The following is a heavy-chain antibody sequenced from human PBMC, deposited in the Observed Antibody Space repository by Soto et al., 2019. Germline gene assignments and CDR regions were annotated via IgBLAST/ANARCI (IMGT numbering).Heavy chain of an antibody. CDR1: GFTFSSYW. D-gene: IGHD6-13*01. Sequence: GGSLRLSCAASGFTFSSYWMHWVRQAPGKGLVWVSRINSDGSSTSYADSVKGRFTISRDNAKNTLYLQMNSLRAEDTAVYYCARFTSIAAAGTRRSYYVMAVWGQGTTVTVSS. V-gene: IGHV3-74*01. J-gene: IGHJ6*02. CDR3: ARFTSIAAAGTRRSYYVMAV. CDR2: INSDGSST.